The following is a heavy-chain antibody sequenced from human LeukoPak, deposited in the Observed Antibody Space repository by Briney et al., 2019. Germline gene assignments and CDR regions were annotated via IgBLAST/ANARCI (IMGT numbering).Heavy chain of an antibody. CDR3: ARDSGTTGEVKFDP. J-gene: IGHJ5*02. V-gene: IGHV4-4*07. CDR2: IYVSGST. CDR1: GASISSYY. Sequence: SETLSLTCTVSGASISSYYWSWIRQPAGKGLEWIGRIYVSGSTTYNPSLESRVTMSLDTSKNQISLKVSSVTAADTAVYYCARDSGTTGEVKFDPWGQGTLVTVSS. D-gene: IGHD1-7*01.